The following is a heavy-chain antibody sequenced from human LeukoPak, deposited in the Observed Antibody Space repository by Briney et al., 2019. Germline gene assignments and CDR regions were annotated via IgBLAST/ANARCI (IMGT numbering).Heavy chain of an antibody. CDR1: GGSFSSYY. D-gene: IGHD5-12*01. CDR3: ARGSGYDWGIHVDY. Sequence: PSETLSLTCAVYGGSFSSYYWSWIRQPPGKGLEWIGEINHSGSTNYNPSLKSRVTLSVDTSKNQFSLKLSSVTAADTAVYYCARGSGYDWGIHVDYWGQGTLVTVSS. CDR2: INHSGST. V-gene: IGHV4-34*01. J-gene: IGHJ4*02.